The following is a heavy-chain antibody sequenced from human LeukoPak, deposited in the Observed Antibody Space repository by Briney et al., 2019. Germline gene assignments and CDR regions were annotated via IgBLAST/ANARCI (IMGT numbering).Heavy chain of an antibody. CDR1: GYTFTGHY. D-gene: IGHD6-13*01. CDR3: ARGLIVSTGTDY. V-gene: IGHV1-2*06. Sequence: ASVKVSCKASGYTFTGHYIHRVRQAPGQGLEWMGRVNPDSGGTNYAQKFQGRVTMTSDTSTSTAYMELSRLRSDDTAVYYCARGLIVSTGTDYWGQGTLVTVSS. J-gene: IGHJ4*02. CDR2: VNPDSGGT.